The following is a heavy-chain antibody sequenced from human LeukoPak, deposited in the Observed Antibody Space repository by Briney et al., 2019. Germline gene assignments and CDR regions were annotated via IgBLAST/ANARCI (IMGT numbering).Heavy chain of an antibody. Sequence: SETLSLTCTVSGGSISSYYWSWIRQPPGKGLEWIGYICYSGSTNYNPSLKSRVTISADTSKNQFSLKLSSVTAADTAVYYCARGDSSSWYYFDYWGQGTLVTVSS. CDR1: GGSISSYY. CDR2: ICYSGST. V-gene: IGHV4-59*01. D-gene: IGHD6-13*01. J-gene: IGHJ4*02. CDR3: ARGDSSSWYYFDY.